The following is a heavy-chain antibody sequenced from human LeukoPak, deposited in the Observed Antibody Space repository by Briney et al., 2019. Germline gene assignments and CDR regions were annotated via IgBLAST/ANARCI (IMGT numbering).Heavy chain of an antibody. V-gene: IGHV4-4*07. CDR2: IYSSGST. Sequence: SETLSLTCTVSGGSISSYYWSWIRQPAGKGLEWIGRIYSSGSTNYNPSLKSRVTMSVDTSKNQFSLKLSSVTAADTAVYYCARGGYSSSWYRSAEYFQHWGQGTLVTVSS. D-gene: IGHD6-13*01. J-gene: IGHJ1*01. CDR1: GGSISSYY. CDR3: ARGGYSSSWYRSAEYFQH.